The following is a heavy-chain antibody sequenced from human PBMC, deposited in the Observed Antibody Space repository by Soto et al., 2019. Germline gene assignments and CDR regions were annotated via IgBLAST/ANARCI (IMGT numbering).Heavy chain of an antibody. CDR1: GGSISSGGYY. CDR2: IYYSGST. J-gene: IGHJ6*02. CDR3: ASTGYSHGFSLGMDV. D-gene: IGHD5-18*01. V-gene: IGHV4-31*03. Sequence: QVQLQESGPGLVKPSQTLSLTCTVSGGSISSGGYYWSWIRQHPGKGLEWIGYIYYSGSTYYNPSLKSRTTITVDTSKNQFSLKLSSVTAADTAVYYCASTGYSHGFSLGMDVWGQGTTVTVSS.